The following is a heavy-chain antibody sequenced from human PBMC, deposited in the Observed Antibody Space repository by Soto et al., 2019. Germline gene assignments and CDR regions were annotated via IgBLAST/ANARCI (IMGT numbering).Heavy chain of an antibody. CDR3: ARDRAVDWDFDL. J-gene: IGHJ2*01. D-gene: IGHD6-19*01. CDR1: GYTFSSCA. CDR2: INTDNGNT. V-gene: IGHV1-3*04. Sequence: QVQIVQSGAEVKKPGASVKVSCKASGYTFSSCAIHWVRQAPGQRLEWLGWINTDNGNTKYSQKFQGRVTITRDTSATTVYMELSSLRSEDTAVYYCARDRAVDWDFDLWGRGTLVTVSS.